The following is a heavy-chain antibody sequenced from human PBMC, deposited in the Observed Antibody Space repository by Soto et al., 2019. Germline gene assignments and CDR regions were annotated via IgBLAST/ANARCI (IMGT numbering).Heavy chain of an antibody. CDR2: INKDASSV. V-gene: IGHV3-74*01. CDR3: ARALAGSRNGFDV. Sequence: GGSLRLSCTASGFTLNNYWMHWVRQVPGKRLVWVSRINKDASSVDFADSVKGRFAIYKENAKNTLYLQMDSLRPEDMAVYYCARALAGSRNGFDVWGLGTMVTVSS. CDR1: GFTLNNYW. D-gene: IGHD6-19*01. J-gene: IGHJ3*01.